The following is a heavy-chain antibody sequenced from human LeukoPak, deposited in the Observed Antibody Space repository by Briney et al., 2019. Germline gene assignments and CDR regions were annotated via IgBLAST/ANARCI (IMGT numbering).Heavy chain of an antibody. Sequence: GASVKVSCKASGYTFTSYDINWVRQATGQGLEWMGWMNPNSGNTGYAQKFQGRVTMTRNTSISTACMELSSLRSEDTAVYYCARADDSSGRSLDYWGEGTLVTVSS. CDR1: GYTFTSYD. CDR2: MNPNSGNT. V-gene: IGHV1-8*01. D-gene: IGHD3-22*01. J-gene: IGHJ4*02. CDR3: ARADDSSGRSLDY.